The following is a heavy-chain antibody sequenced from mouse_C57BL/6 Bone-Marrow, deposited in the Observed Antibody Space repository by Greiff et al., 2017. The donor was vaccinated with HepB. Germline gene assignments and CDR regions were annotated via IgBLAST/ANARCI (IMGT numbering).Heavy chain of an antibody. J-gene: IGHJ4*01. V-gene: IGHV14-3*01. CDR1: GFNIKNTY. D-gene: IGHD1-1*01. Sequence: VHVKQSVAELVRPGASVKLSCTASGFNIKNTYMHWVKQRPEQGLEWIGRIDPANGNTKYAPKFQGKPTITADTSSNTAYLQLSSLTSEDTAIYYCDYYGSSYGYYAMDYWGQGTSVTVSS. CDR2: IDPANGNT. CDR3: DYYGSSYGYYAMDY.